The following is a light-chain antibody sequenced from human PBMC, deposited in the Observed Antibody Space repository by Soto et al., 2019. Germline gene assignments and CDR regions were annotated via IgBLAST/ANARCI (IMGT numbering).Light chain of an antibody. Sequence: EIVLTQSPATLSLSPGERATLSCRASQSVNNYLAWYQQKPGQAPTLLIYDASNRATGIPARFSGSGSETDFTLTISSLEPEDFAVYYCQQRRSWPITFGQGTRLEIK. J-gene: IGKJ5*01. CDR2: DAS. CDR3: QQRRSWPIT. V-gene: IGKV3-11*01. CDR1: QSVNNY.